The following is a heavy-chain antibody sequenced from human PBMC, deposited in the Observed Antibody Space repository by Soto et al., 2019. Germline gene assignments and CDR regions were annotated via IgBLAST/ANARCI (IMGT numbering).Heavy chain of an antibody. CDR1: GFIFDTFD. V-gene: IGHV3-23*01. Sequence: PGGSLRLSCAASGFIFDTFDMSWVRQAPGKGLEWVSAIIGHNGRTYYADSVTGRFTIPKDNSNKTLYLQMKSLRVEDTAIYYCTKGAWLDDFCGQGVLVTVSS. J-gene: IGHJ4*02. D-gene: IGHD6-19*01. CDR2: IIGHNGRT. CDR3: TKGAWLDDF.